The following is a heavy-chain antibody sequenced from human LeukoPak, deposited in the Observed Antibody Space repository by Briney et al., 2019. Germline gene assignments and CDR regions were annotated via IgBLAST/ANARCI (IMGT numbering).Heavy chain of an antibody. CDR3: ARVSYCGGDCSTGSFDY. V-gene: IGHV3-7*01. J-gene: IGHJ4*02. CDR1: GFTFSSYW. D-gene: IGHD2-21*02. Sequence: GGSLRLSCAASGFTFSSYWMSWVRQAPGKGLEWVANIKQDGSEKYYVDSVKGRFTISRDNAKNSLYLQMNSLRAEDTAVYYCARVSYCGGDCSTGSFDYWGQGTLVTVSS. CDR2: IKQDGSEK.